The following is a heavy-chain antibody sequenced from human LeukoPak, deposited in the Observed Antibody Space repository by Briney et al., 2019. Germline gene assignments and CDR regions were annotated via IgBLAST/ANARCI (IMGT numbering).Heavy chain of an antibody. CDR1: GASITNYY. CDR3: AREGTAGTNLNWFDP. CDR2: ISYSGST. D-gene: IGHD1-1*01. Sequence: SETLSLTCNVSGASITNYYWSWIRQPPGKGLEWIGYISYSGSTNFNPSLKSRVTISVDTSKNQFPLKLSSVTAADTAVYYCAREGTAGTNLNWFDPWGQGTLVTVSS. V-gene: IGHV4-59*01. J-gene: IGHJ5*02.